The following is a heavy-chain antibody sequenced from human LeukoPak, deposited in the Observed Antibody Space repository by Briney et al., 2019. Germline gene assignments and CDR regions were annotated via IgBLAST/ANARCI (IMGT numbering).Heavy chain of an antibody. CDR1: GFTVSNNY. D-gene: IGHD5-24*01. Sequence: GGSLRLSCAASGFTVSNNYMTWVRQAPGKGLEWVSVIYGGGSTSYADSVKGRFTISRDNSKNTLYLQMNSLRADDTAVYYCARDRSDGDYYMVVWGKGTTVTVSS. V-gene: IGHV3-53*01. CDR3: ARDRSDGDYYMVV. J-gene: IGHJ6*03. CDR2: IYGGGST.